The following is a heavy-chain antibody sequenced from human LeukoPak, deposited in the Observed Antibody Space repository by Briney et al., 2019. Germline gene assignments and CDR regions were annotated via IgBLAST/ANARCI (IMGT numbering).Heavy chain of an antibody. CDR3: ARVDPIAVAGDDY. CDR1: GFTFSDYN. J-gene: IGHJ4*02. V-gene: IGHV3-48*01. CDR2: ISSSTTTI. Sequence: GGSLRLSCAASGFTFSDYNMNWVRQAPGKGLEGVSYISSSTTTIYYADSVKGRFTISRDNVKNSLYLQMDSLRVEDTAVYYCARVDPIAVAGDDYWGQGTQVAVSS. D-gene: IGHD6-19*01.